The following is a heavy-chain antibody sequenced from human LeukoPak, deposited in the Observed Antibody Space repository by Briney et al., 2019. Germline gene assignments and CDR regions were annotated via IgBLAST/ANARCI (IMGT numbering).Heavy chain of an antibody. CDR2: ISSSSSYI. CDR3: ARDQVAAAGHYYYGMDV. V-gene: IGHV3-21*01. D-gene: IGHD6-13*01. J-gene: IGHJ6*02. Sequence: GGSLRLSCSASGFTFSAYAMHWARQAPGKGLVWVSSISSSSSYIYYADSVKGRFTISRDNAKNTLYLQMNSLRAEDTAVYYCARDQVAAAGHYYYGMDVWGQGTTVTVSS. CDR1: GFTFSAYA.